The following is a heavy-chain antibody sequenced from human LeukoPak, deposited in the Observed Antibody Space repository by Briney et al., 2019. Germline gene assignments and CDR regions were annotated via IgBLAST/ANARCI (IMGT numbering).Heavy chain of an antibody. CDR2: IRSSSSTI. CDR3: ARTGLGMYSFDS. J-gene: IGHJ4*02. V-gene: IGHV3-48*01. D-gene: IGHD3/OR15-3a*01. CDR1: GFTFSSYS. Sequence: GGSLRLSCAASGFTFSSYSMNWVRQAPGKGLVWVSYIRSSSSTIYYADSVKGRFTISRDKAKNSLYLQMNSLRAEDTAVYYCARTGLGMYSFDSWGRGTLVTVSS.